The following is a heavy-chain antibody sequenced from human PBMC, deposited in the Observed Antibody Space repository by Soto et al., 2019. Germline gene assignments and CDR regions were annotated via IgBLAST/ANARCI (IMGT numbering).Heavy chain of an antibody. CDR3: ARDQEGGGVGATPDY. V-gene: IGHV3-33*01. CDR1: GFTFSSYG. D-gene: IGHD1-26*01. Sequence: QVQLVESGGGVVQPGRSLRLSCAASGFTFSSYGMHWVRRAPGKGLEWVAVIWYDGSNKYYADSVKGRFTISRDNSKNTLYLQMNSLRAEDTAVYYCARDQEGGGVGATPDYWGQGTLVTVSS. J-gene: IGHJ4*02. CDR2: IWYDGSNK.